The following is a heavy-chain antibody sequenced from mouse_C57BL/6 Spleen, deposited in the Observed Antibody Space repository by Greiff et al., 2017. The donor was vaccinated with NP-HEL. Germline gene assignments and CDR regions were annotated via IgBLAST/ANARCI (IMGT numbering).Heavy chain of an antibody. CDR3: ARGSWGYYYFDY. J-gene: IGHJ2*01. Sequence: EVMLVESGGGLVKPGGSLKLSCAASGFTFSDYGMHWVRQAPEKGLEWVAYISSGSSTIYYADTVKGRFTISRDNAKNTLFLQMTSLRSEDTAMYYCARGSWGYYYFDYWGQGTTLTVSS. CDR2: ISSGSSTI. D-gene: IGHD2-3*01. CDR1: GFTFSDYG. V-gene: IGHV5-17*01.